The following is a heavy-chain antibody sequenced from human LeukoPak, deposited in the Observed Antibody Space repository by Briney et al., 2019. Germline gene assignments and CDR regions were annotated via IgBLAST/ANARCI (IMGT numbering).Heavy chain of an antibody. CDR1: GFTFSSYA. D-gene: IGHD3-16*01. CDR3: AKGAAGGPLYFDY. J-gene: IGHJ4*02. V-gene: IGHV3-23*01. Sequence: AGGSLRLSCAASGFTFSSYAMSWVRQAPGKGLEWVSAISGSGGSTYYADSVKGRFTISRDNSKYTLYLQMSSLRAEDTAVYYCAKGAAGGPLYFDYWGQGTLVTVSS. CDR2: ISGSGGST.